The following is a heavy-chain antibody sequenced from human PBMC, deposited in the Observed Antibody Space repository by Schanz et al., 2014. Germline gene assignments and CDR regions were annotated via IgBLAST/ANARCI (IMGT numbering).Heavy chain of an antibody. Sequence: QVQLVESGGSVVQPGRSLRLSCAGSGFSFSDYGMHWVRQAPGRGLEWVAVIWYDGNNKYYADSVKGRFTISRDNSKNTLYLQMNSLRAEDTAVYYCAKEKGDCSSTSCSYYFDYWGQGTLVTVSS. CDR1: GFSFSDYG. J-gene: IGHJ4*02. D-gene: IGHD2-2*01. CDR2: IWYDGNNK. CDR3: AKEKGDCSSTSCSYYFDY. V-gene: IGHV3-33*06.